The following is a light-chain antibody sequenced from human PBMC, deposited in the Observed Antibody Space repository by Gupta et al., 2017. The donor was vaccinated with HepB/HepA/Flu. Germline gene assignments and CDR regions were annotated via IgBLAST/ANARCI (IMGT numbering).Light chain of an antibody. Sequence: EIVLTQSPGILSLSPGERATLSCRASQSVNSNHFSWYQQKPGQAPRLLIYSTSKRATGFPSRFSGSGSGTEFTLTISRREPEDFAVYCCHHKCNSPPTFGHGTNVDIK. V-gene: IGKV3-20*01. CDR1: QSVNSNH. CDR2: STS. J-gene: IGKJ3*01. CDR3: HHKCNSPPT.